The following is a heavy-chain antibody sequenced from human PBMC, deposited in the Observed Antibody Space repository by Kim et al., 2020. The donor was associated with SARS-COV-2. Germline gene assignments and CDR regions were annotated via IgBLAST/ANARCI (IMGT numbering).Heavy chain of an antibody. CDR2: IYYSGNT. CDR1: GGSISSSSYY. V-gene: IGHV4-39*01. Sequence: SETLSLTCTVSGGSISSSSYYWGWIRQPPGKGLVWIGSIYYSGNTYYNPSLKSRVTISVDTSKNQFSLKLSSVTAADTAVYYCARRPSTTVTVDYWGQGTLVTVSS. CDR3: ARRPSTTVTVDY. J-gene: IGHJ4*02. D-gene: IGHD4-17*01.